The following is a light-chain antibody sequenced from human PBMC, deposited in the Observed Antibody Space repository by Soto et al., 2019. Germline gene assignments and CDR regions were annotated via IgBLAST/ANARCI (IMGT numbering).Light chain of an antibody. V-gene: IGLV4-69*01. CDR3: QTWGTGSAIVV. Sequence: QAVVTQSPSASASLGASVKLTCTLSSGHSNYAIAWHQQQPEKGPRYLMKVNSGGSHIKGDGIPDRFSGSSSGAERYLFISSLQSEDEADYYSQTWGTGSAIVVFGGGTQLTVL. CDR2: VNSGGSH. CDR1: SGHSNYA. J-gene: IGLJ7*01.